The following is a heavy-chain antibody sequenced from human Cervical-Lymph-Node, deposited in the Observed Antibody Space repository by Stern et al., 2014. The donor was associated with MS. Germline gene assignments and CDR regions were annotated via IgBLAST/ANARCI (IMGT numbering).Heavy chain of an antibody. CDR3: ARDKSSGCDY. CDR1: GYTFTNKP. D-gene: IGHD3-22*01. CDR2: IKVANGNI. J-gene: IGHJ4*02. V-gene: IGHV1-3*01. Sequence: VQLVESGAEVKKPGASVKVSCKASGYTFTNKPIHWVRQAPGQGLEWVGRIKVANGNIKSSQKFQGRITFTTDTAATTAYMELSSLRSEDTAVYYCARDKSSGCDYWGQGTLVIVSS.